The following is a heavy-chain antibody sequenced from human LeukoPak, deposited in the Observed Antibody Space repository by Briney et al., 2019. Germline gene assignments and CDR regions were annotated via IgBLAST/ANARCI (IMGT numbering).Heavy chain of an antibody. J-gene: IGHJ6*04. V-gene: IGHV3-11*06. D-gene: IGHD3-10*01. CDR2: ISSSSSYT. CDR3: ARDLRVGELYLGYYYGMDV. Sequence: GSLRLSRAASGFTFSDYYMSWIRQAPGKGLEWVSYISSSSSYTNYADSVKGRFTISRDNAKNSLYLQMNSLRAEDTAVYYCARDLRVGELYLGYYYGMDVWGKGTTVTVSS. CDR1: GFTFSDYY.